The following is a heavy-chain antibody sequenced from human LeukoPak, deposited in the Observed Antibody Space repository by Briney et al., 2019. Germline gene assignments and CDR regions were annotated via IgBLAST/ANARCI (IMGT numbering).Heavy chain of an antibody. CDR1: GFTFSSYA. J-gene: IGHJ3*02. D-gene: IGHD5-24*01. V-gene: IGHV3-64*01. Sequence: GGSLRLSCAASGFTFSSYAMHWVRQPPGKGLEYVSAISSNGGTTYYANPVEGRFTVSRDNSKNTLYLQMGSLRAEDMAVYYCARTEMTTTDAFDIWGQGTMVTVSS. CDR2: ISSNGGTT. CDR3: ARTEMTTTDAFDI.